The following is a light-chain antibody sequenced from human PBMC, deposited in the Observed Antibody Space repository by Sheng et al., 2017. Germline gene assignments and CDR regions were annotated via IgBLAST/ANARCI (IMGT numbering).Light chain of an antibody. J-gene: IGKJ4*01. CDR3: QQYNDWPPKDT. V-gene: IGKV3-15*01. CDR2: DAS. CDR1: QYISSN. Sequence: VMTQSPVTLSVSPGERATLSCRASQYISSNLAWYQQKPGQAPRLLIYDASSRATGIPVRFSGSGLGQSSLSPSAACSLKYFAVYYCQQYNDWPPKDTFGGGTKVEIK.